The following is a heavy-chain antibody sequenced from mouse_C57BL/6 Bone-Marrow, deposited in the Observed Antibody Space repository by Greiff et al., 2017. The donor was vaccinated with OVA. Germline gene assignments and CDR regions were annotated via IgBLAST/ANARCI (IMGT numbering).Heavy chain of an antibody. V-gene: IGHV5-4*01. CDR3: ARALYYYGSSPWFAY. CDR2: ISDGGSYT. Sequence: EVQRVESGGGLVKPGGSLKLSCAASGFTFSSYAMSWVRQTPEKRLEWVATISDGGSYTYYPDNVKGRFTISRDNAKNNLYLQMSHLKSEDTAMYYCARALYYYGSSPWFAYWGQGTLVTVSA. CDR1: GFTFSSYA. J-gene: IGHJ3*01. D-gene: IGHD1-1*01.